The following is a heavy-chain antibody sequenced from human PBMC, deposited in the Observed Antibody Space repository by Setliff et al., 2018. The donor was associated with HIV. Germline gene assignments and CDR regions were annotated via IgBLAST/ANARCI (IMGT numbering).Heavy chain of an antibody. J-gene: IGHJ3*01. Sequence: ASETLSLTCAVYGRSFSGYYWNWIRQSPGRGLEWIGEINHSGGTNYNPSLKSRVTMSIDTSKNQLSLNVSSVTAADTAVYYCARGWGHDGFDFWGQGTMVTVSS. V-gene: IGHV4-34*01. CDR3: ARGWGHDGFDF. CDR2: INHSGGT. CDR1: GRSFSGYY. D-gene: IGHD7-27*01.